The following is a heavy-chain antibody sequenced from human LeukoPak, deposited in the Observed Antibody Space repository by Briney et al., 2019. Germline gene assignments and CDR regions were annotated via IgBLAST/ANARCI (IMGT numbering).Heavy chain of an antibody. D-gene: IGHD2-2*02. Sequence: SQTLALTCTVSGGSIGSGDYYWSWIRQPPGKGLEWIGYIYYSGSTYYNPSLKSRVTISVDTSKNQFSLKLSSVTAADTAVYYCARYCSSTSCYTNYYYYMDVWGKGTTVTVSS. CDR3: ARYCSSTSCYTNYYYYMDV. J-gene: IGHJ6*03. V-gene: IGHV4-30-4*08. CDR1: GGSIGSGDYY. CDR2: IYYSGST.